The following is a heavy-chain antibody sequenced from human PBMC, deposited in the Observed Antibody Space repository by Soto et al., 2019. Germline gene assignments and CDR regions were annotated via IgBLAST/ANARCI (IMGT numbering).Heavy chain of an antibody. Sequence: EVQVLESGGGLVQPGGSLRLSCEASGITFSNYMMTWIRQAPGKGLEWVSTITAGGDDTYYADSVKGRFTMSRETSKNTLYLQMNSLRAEDTAVYYCAPHVYCSGGSCQYDALAIRGQGTMVTVSS. CDR3: APHVYCSGGSCQYDALAI. V-gene: IGHV3-23*01. CDR2: ITAGGDDT. D-gene: IGHD2-15*01. CDR1: GITFSNYM. J-gene: IGHJ3*02.